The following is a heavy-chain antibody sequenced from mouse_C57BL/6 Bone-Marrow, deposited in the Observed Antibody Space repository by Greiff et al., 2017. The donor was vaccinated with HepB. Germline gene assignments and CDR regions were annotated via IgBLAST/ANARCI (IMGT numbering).Heavy chain of an antibody. J-gene: IGHJ1*03. CDR1: GFTFSSYA. CDR2: ISSGGDYI. D-gene: IGHD3-1*01. V-gene: IGHV5-9-1*02. Sequence: EVQGVESGAGLVKPGGSLKLSCAASGFTFSSYAMSWVRQTPEKRLEWVAYISSGGDYIYYADTVKGRFTISRDNARNTLYMHVSSLKSEDTAMYYCTRGTFEVGGTVTTVTVSS. CDR3: TRGTFEV.